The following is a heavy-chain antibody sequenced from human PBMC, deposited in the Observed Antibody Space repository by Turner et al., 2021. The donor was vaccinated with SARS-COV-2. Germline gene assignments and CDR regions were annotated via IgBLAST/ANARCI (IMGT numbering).Heavy chain of an antibody. CDR3: ARDLVYRGMDV. CDR2: FYSSGRT. Sequence: EVQLVESGGGLVQPGGSLRLACAASGFTVRSKYMNWVRQAPGKGLEWVSIFYSSGRTYYADSVTGRFTISRHNSMNTLYLQMNSLRAEDTAVYYCARDLVYRGMDVWGQGTTVTVSS. J-gene: IGHJ6*02. D-gene: IGHD5-18*01. CDR1: GFTVRSKY. V-gene: IGHV3-53*04.